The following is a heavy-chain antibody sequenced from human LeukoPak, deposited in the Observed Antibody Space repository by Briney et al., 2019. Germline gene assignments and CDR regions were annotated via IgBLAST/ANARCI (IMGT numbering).Heavy chain of an antibody. CDR3: VQDKSGSIP. V-gene: IGHV3-74*01. Sequence: GGSLRLSCAASGFTFSSYWMHWVRQAPGEGLMWVSRINSDGRSTNYADSVKGRFTISRDNAKNTLYLQMNSLRAEDTAVYYCVQDKSGSIPWGQGTLVTVSS. CDR2: INSDGRST. D-gene: IGHD3-10*01. CDR1: GFTFSSYW. J-gene: IGHJ4*02.